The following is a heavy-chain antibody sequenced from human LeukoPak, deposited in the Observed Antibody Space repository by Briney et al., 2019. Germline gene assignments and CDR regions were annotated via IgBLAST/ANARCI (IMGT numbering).Heavy chain of an antibody. V-gene: IGHV4-61*02. Sequence: SETLSLXCTVSGGSISSGSYYWSWIRQPAGKGLEWIGRIYTSGITNYNPSLKSRVTISVDTSKNQFSLKLSSVTAADTAVYYCAREDQLLTGWFDPWGQGTLVTVSS. CDR1: GGSISSGSYY. D-gene: IGHD2-2*01. CDR2: IYTSGIT. J-gene: IGHJ5*02. CDR3: AREDQLLTGWFDP.